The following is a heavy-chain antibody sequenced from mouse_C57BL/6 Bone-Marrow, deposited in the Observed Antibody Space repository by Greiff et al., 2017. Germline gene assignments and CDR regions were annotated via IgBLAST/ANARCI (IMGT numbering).Heavy chain of an antibody. V-gene: IGHV1-50*01. J-gene: IGHJ3*01. Sequence: QVHVKQPGAELVKPGASVKLSCKASGYTFTSYWMQWVKQRPGQGLEWIGEIDPSDSYTNYNQKFKGKATLTVDTSSSTAYMQLSSLTSEDSAVYDCARSVYDYDEGTWFAYWGQGTLVTVSA. CDR3: ARSVYDYDEGTWFAY. CDR2: IDPSDSYT. CDR1: GYTFTSYW. D-gene: IGHD2-4*01.